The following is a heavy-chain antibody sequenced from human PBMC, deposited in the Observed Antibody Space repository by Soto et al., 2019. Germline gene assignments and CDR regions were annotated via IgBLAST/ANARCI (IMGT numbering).Heavy chain of an antibody. J-gene: IGHJ6*02. CDR2: ISAAGDP. CDR3: ARTDRDFYGLYV. V-gene: IGHV3-13*05. Sequence: EVQLVESGGGLVQPGGSLRLSCEASGFTFRNYDVHWVRQGTGKGLEWVSGISAAGDPDYADSVEGRFTISRENAQNSFFLQMNSLRVGDTAVYYCARTDRDFYGLYVWGQGTTVIVSS. CDR1: GFTFRNYD.